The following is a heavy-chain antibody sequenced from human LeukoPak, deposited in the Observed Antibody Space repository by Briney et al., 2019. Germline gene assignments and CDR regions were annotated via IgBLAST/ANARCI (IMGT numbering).Heavy chain of an antibody. CDR1: GFTFSYYS. V-gene: IGHV3-23*01. CDR3: AKDPHYGDYVGY. Sequence: RGSLRLSCAASGFTFSYYSLNWVRQAPGKGLEWVSAISGSGGSTYYADSVKGRFTISRDNSKNTLYLQMNSLRAEDTAVYYCAKDPHYGDYVGYWGQGTLVTVSS. CDR2: ISGSGGST. D-gene: IGHD4-17*01. J-gene: IGHJ4*02.